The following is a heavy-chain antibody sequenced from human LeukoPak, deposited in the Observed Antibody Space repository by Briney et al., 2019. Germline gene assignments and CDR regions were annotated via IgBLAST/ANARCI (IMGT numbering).Heavy chain of an antibody. J-gene: IGHJ4*02. D-gene: IGHD3-10*01. CDR2: TYYSGTT. Sequence: PSETLSLTCTVSGGSISSYYWSWIRQAPGKGLEWIGYTYYSGTTNYNPSLKSRVTISLDTSKNQFSLKPSSVTAADTAVYYCAATMVRGVHTHFDYWGQGTLVTVSS. V-gene: IGHV4-59*08. CDR1: GGSISSYY. CDR3: AATMVRGVHTHFDY.